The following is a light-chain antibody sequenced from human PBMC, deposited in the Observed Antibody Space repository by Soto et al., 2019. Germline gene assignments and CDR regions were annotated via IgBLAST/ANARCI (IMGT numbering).Light chain of an antibody. CDR3: QQDNNWPQT. Sequence: EIVMTQSPVTLSVSPGERATLSCRASQSVSSKLAWYQQKPGQAPRLLIYGASTRATGIPARFSGSGSGTEFTLSISSLQSEDFAVYYCQQDNNWPQTFGQGTKLEIK. J-gene: IGKJ2*01. CDR2: GAS. V-gene: IGKV3-15*01. CDR1: QSVSSK.